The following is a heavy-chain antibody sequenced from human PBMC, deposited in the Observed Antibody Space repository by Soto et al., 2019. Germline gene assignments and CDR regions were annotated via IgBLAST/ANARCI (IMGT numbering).Heavy chain of an antibody. V-gene: IGHV3-7*01. J-gene: IGHJ4*02. CDR2: IKQDGSEK. CDR1: GFTFSSYW. CDR3: ARGGHYDSSGSAFDY. Sequence: PGGSLRLSCAASGFTFSSYWMSWVRQAPGKGLEWVANIKQDGSEKYYVDSVKGRFTISRDNAKNSLYLQMNSLRAEDTAVYYCARGGHYDSSGSAFDYSGPGTLVTVYS. D-gene: IGHD3-22*01.